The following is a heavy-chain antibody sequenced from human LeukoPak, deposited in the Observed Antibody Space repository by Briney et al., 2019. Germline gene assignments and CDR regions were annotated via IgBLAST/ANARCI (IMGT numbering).Heavy chain of an antibody. CDR3: AKVHWCSSTSCFPYFDY. CDR2: ISGSGGST. D-gene: IGHD2-2*01. CDR1: GFTFSSYA. Sequence: QPGGSLRLSCAASGFTFSSYAMSWVRQAPGKGLEWVSAISGSGGSTYYADSVKGRFTISRDNSKNTLYLQMNSLRAEGTAVYYCAKVHWCSSTSCFPYFDYWGQGTLVTVSS. J-gene: IGHJ4*02. V-gene: IGHV3-23*01.